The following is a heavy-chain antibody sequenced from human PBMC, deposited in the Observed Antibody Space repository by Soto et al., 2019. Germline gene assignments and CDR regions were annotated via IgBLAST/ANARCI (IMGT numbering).Heavy chain of an antibody. D-gene: IGHD6-13*01. V-gene: IGHV4-31*03. CDR3: ARGMDSSSWRLWFDP. J-gene: IGHJ5*02. Sequence: SETLSLTCTVSGGSISSGGYYWSWIRQHPGKGLEWIGYIYYSGSTYYNPSLKSRVTISVDTSKNQFSLELSSVTAADTAVYYCARGMDSSSWRLWFDPWGQGTLVTVSS. CDR1: GGSISSGGYY. CDR2: IYYSGST.